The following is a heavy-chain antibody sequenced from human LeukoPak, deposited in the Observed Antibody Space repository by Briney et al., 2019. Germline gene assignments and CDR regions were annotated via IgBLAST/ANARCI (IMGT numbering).Heavy chain of an antibody. Sequence: GASVKVSCKASGYTFTSYGISWVRQAPGQGLEWMGWISAYNGNTNYAQKLQGRVTMTTDTSTSTAYMELRSLRSDDTAVYYCARDWVVTTSNYYYYYMDVWGKGTTVTVSS. CDR1: GYTFTSYG. J-gene: IGHJ6*03. CDR2: ISAYNGNT. D-gene: IGHD2-21*02. CDR3: ARDWVVTTSNYYYYYMDV. V-gene: IGHV1-18*01.